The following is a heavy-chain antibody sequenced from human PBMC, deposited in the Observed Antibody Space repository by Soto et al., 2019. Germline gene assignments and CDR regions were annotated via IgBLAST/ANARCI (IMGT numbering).Heavy chain of an antibody. D-gene: IGHD3-3*01. CDR2: ISGSGGST. CDR3: AKDLGLRFLEWLLYDY. Sequence: GGSLRLSCAASGFTFSSYAMSWVRQAPGKGLEWVSAISGSGGSTYYADSVKGRFTISRDNSKTTLYLKMTSLRAEDTAVYYCAKDLGLRFLEWLLYDYWGQGTLVTVS. V-gene: IGHV3-23*01. CDR1: GFTFSSYA. J-gene: IGHJ4*02.